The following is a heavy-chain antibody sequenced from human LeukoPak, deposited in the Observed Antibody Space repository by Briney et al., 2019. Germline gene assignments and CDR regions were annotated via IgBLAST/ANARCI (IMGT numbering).Heavy chain of an antibody. CDR2: INSDGSST. CDR3: AKDPNGDYIGTFDI. V-gene: IGHV3-74*01. J-gene: IGHJ3*02. CDR1: GFTFFTYS. D-gene: IGHD4-17*01. Sequence: GGSLRLPCAASGFTFFTYSMHWVRQAPGKGLVWVSRINSDGSSTTYADSVKGRFTMSRDNAKNTLYLQMNSLRAEDTAIYYCAKDPNGDYIGTFDIWGQGTMVTVSS.